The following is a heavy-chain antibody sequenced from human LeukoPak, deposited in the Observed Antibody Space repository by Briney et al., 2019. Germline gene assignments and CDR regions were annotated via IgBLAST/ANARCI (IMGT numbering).Heavy chain of an antibody. CDR1: GFTFSSYW. D-gene: IGHD4-11*01. CDR2: ISSSSGYI. CDR3: ARGTPTTRDFDS. J-gene: IGHJ4*02. Sequence: GGSLRLSCAASGFTFSSYWMSWVRQAPGKGLEWVSSISSSSGYIYYADSLKGRFTISRDNAKNSLYLQMNSLRAEDTALYYCARGTPTTRDFDSWGQGTLVTVSS. V-gene: IGHV3-21*01.